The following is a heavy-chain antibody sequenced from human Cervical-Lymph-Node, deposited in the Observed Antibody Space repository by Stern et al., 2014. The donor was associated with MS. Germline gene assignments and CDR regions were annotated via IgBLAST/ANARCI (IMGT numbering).Heavy chain of an antibody. J-gene: IGHJ4*02. V-gene: IGHV2-5*02. CDR2: IYWDDDK. CDR1: GFSLSTRGVG. D-gene: IGHD6-13*01. Sequence: QVTLRESGPTLVKPTQTLTLTCTFSGFSLSTRGVGVGWIRQPPGKALEWLALIYWDDDKRYSPSLKSRLTITNDTSKNQVVLTMTNMDPVDTATYYCAHQQQLTLFDYWGQGTLVTVSS. CDR3: AHQQQLTLFDY.